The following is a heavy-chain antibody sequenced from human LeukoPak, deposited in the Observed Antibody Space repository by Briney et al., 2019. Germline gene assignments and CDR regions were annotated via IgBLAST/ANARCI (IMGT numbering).Heavy chain of an antibody. Sequence: ASVKVSCKASGYTFTSYGISWVRQAPGQGLEWMGWISAYNGNTNYAQRLQGRVTMTTDTSTSTAYMELRSLRSDDTAVYYCARVRGSSGYDGNYYYHYMDVWGKGTTVTISS. CDR3: ARVRGSSGYDGNYYYHYMDV. CDR2: ISAYNGNT. CDR1: GYTFTSYG. J-gene: IGHJ6*03. D-gene: IGHD5-12*01. V-gene: IGHV1-18*01.